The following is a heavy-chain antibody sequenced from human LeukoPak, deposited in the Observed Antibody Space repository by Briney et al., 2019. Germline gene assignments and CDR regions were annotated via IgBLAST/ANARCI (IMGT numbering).Heavy chain of an antibody. CDR3: ARGYYSSGWSNFDY. J-gene: IGHJ4*02. V-gene: IGHV1-2*06. D-gene: IGHD6-19*01. CDR2: INPNSGGT. CDR1: GYTFTGYY. Sequence: ASVKVSCKASGYTFTGYYMHWVRQAPGQGLEWMGRINPNSGGTNYAQKFQGRVAMTWDTSISTAYMELSRLRSDDTAVYYCARGYYSSGWSNFDYWGQGTLVTVSS.